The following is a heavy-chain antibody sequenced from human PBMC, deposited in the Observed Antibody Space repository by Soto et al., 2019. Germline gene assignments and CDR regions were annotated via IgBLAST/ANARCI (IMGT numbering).Heavy chain of an antibody. J-gene: IGHJ4*02. CDR2: INPSGGST. CDR3: APEAATGGYFDY. V-gene: IGHV1-46*01. Sequence: GASVKVSCKASGYTFTSYYMHWVRQAPGQGLEWMGIINPSGGSTSYAQKFQGRVTMTRDTSTSTVYMELSSLRSEDTAVYYCAPEAATGGYFDYWGQGTLVTVSS. D-gene: IGHD2-15*01. CDR1: GYTFTSYY.